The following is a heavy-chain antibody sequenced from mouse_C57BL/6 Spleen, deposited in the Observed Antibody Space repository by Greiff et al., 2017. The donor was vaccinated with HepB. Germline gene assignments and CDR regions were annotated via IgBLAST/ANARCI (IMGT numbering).Heavy chain of an antibody. CDR1: GYTFTDYY. CDR2: IYPGSGNT. Sequence: VQLQQSGAELVRPGASVKLSCKASGYTFTDYYINWVKQRPGQGLEWIARIYPGSGNTYYNEKFKGKATLTAEKSSSTAYMQLSSLTSEDSAVYFCAREGIRYYFDYWGQGTTLTVSS. V-gene: IGHV1-76*01. CDR3: AREGIRYYFDY. J-gene: IGHJ2*01.